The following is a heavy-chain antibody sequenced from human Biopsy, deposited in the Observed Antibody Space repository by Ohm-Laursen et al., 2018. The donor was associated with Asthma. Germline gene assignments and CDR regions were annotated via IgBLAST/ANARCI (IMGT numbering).Heavy chain of an antibody. D-gene: IGHD2-21*01. CDR1: GFTFSIYD. CDR3: ARAGESDLVGGLDV. Sequence: SLRLSCSASGFTFSIYDIHWVRQAPGKGLEWVAFIAWDGINSYYADSVKGRFTTSRDNSRNTLYLQKNSLRADDTAVYYCARAGESDLVGGLDVWGQGTTVIVS. V-gene: IGHV3-30*03. CDR2: IAWDGINS. J-gene: IGHJ6*02.